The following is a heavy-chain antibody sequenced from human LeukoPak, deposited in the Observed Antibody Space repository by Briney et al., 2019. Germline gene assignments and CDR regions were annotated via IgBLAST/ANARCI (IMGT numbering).Heavy chain of an antibody. D-gene: IGHD6-13*01. CDR2: IYHSGST. V-gene: IGHV4-38-2*02. CDR3: ARDHGIAAAGNWFDP. Sequence: PSETLSLTCAVSGYSISSGYYWGWIRQPPGKGLEWIGSIYHSGSTYYNPSLKSRVTISVDTSKNQFSLKLSSVTAADTAVYYCARDHGIAAAGNWFDPWGQETLVTVSS. CDR1: GYSISSGYY. J-gene: IGHJ5*02.